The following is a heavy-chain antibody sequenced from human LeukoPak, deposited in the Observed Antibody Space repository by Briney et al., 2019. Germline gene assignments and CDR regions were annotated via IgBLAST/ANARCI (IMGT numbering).Heavy chain of an antibody. Sequence: SGPTLVKPTQTLTLTCTFSGFSLSTSGVGVGWIRQPPGKALEWLALIYWDDDKRYSPSLKSRLTITKDTSKNQVVLTMTDMDPVDTATYYCAHRLWGSSSSSEVGYWGQGTLVTVSS. CDR2: IYWDDDK. CDR3: AHRLWGSSSSSEVGY. CDR1: GFSLSTSGVG. D-gene: IGHD6-6*01. V-gene: IGHV2-5*02. J-gene: IGHJ4*02.